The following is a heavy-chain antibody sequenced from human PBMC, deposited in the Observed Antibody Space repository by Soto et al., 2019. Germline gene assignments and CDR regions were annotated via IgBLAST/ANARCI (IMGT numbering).Heavy chain of an antibody. Sequence: GGSLRLSCAASGFTFSSYSMNWVRQAPGKGLEWVSSISSSSYIYYADSVKGRFTISRDNAKNSLYLQMNSLRAEDTAVYYCARDSGWDYGSESRAFDIWGQGTMVTVSS. J-gene: IGHJ3*02. D-gene: IGHD3-10*01. CDR3: ARDSGWDYGSESRAFDI. CDR1: GFTFSSYS. V-gene: IGHV3-21*01. CDR2: ISSSSYI.